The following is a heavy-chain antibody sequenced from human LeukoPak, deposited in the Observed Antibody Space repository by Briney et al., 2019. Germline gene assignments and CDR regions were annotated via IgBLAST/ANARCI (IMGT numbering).Heavy chain of an antibody. CDR3: AEDQSIEKWLSFHY. J-gene: IGHJ4*02. Sequence: PGGSLRLSCGASGFIFSTYAVSWVRQAPGKGLEWVSAISGSGVYTYYADSVKGRFPISRDNSKNMIYLQMNSLRVEDTAVYYCAEDQSIEKWLSFHYWGQGTLVTVSS. CDR2: ISGSGVYT. D-gene: IGHD3-22*01. CDR1: GFIFSTYA. V-gene: IGHV3-23*01.